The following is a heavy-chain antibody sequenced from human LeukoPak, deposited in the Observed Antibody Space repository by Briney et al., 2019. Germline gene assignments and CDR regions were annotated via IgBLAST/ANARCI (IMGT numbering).Heavy chain of an antibody. CDR1: GFTFSSYA. CDR3: AKDKPPQGYFDY. J-gene: IGHJ4*02. V-gene: IGHV3-23*01. Sequence: GGSLRLSCAASGFTFSSYAMSWVRQAPGKGLKWVSAISGSGGSTYYADSVKGRFTISRDNSKNTLYLQMNSLRAEDAAVYYCAKDKPPQGYFDYWGQGTLVTVSS. CDR2: ISGSGGST.